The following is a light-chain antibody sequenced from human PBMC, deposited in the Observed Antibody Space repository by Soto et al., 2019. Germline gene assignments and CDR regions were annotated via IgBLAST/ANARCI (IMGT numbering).Light chain of an antibody. Sequence: QSALTQPRSVSGSPGQSVTISCTGTSSDVGGYNYVSWYQQHPDKAPKFMIYDVSKRPSGVPDRFSGSKSGNTASLTISGLQAEDEADYYCCSYAGSYPYVFGTGTKLTVL. J-gene: IGLJ1*01. CDR3: CSYAGSYPYV. V-gene: IGLV2-11*01. CDR2: DVS. CDR1: SSDVGGYNY.